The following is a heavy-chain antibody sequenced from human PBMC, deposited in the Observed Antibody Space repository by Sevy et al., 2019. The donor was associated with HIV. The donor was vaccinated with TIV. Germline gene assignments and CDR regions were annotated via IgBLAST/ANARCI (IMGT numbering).Heavy chain of an antibody. CDR2: IYNNIGST. J-gene: IGHJ4*02. CDR1: DDSINSYY. D-gene: IGHD6-13*01. CDR3: ARGAVVIGTAATPVLDF. Sequence: SETLSLTCSVSDDSINSYYWSWIQQPPGKGLQWIGYIYNNIGSTSYNPSLTSRVTISVDTSKNQFSLKLTSVTAADTAVYYCARGAVVIGTAATPVLDFWGQGSLVTVSS. V-gene: IGHV4-59*08.